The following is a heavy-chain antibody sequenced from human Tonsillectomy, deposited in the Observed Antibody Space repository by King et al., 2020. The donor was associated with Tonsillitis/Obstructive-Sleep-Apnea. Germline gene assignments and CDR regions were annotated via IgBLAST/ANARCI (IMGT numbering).Heavy chain of an antibody. CDR2: IQQDGSEK. Sequence: VQLVESGGGLVQPGGSLRLSCAASGFTFSTYWMSWVRQAPGKGLEWVANIQQDGSEKYYVDSLKGRFTISRDNAKNSLYLQTNSLRAEDTAVYYCARDRADYDFWSGYFFGGSDYWGQGTLVTVSS. CDR3: ARDRADYDFWSGYFFGGSDY. V-gene: IGHV3-7*03. J-gene: IGHJ4*02. D-gene: IGHD3-3*01. CDR1: GFTFSTYW.